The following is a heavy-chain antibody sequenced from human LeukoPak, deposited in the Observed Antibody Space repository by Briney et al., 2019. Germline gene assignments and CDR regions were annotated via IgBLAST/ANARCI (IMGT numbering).Heavy chain of an antibody. CDR3: ARLMRYSSGWYVADY. Sequence: SVKVSCKASGGTFSSYAISWVRQAPGQGLEWMGGIIPIFGTANYAQKFQGRVTITADESTSTAYMELSSLRSEDTAVYYCARLMRYSSGWYVADYWGQGTLVTVSS. J-gene: IGHJ4*02. D-gene: IGHD6-19*01. V-gene: IGHV1-69*13. CDR2: IIPIFGTA. CDR1: GGTFSSYA.